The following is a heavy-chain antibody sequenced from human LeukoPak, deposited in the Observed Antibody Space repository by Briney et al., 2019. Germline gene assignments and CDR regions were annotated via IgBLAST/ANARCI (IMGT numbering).Heavy chain of an antibody. CDR2: IIPIFGTA. D-gene: IGHD6-13*01. Sequence: SVKVSCKASGGTFSSYAISWVRQAPGQGLEWMGGIIPIFGTANYAQKFQGGVTITADESTSTAYMELSSLRSEDTAVYYCARLASEQQLVGRQQYYFDYWGQGTLVTVSS. CDR1: GGTFSSYA. J-gene: IGHJ4*02. V-gene: IGHV1-69*13. CDR3: ARLASEQQLVGRQQYYFDY.